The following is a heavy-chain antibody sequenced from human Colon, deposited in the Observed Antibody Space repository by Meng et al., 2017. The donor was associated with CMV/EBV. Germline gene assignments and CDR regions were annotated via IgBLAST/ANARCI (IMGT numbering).Heavy chain of an antibody. V-gene: IGHV3-7*01. Sequence: GESLKISCAASGFTFRTYAMHWVRQAPGKGPELVANINQDGSIRNYLDSVKGRFTISRDNAKASLYLQMNSLRPEDTAVYYCARDPAFSSFDYWGQGTLVTVSS. D-gene: IGHD3-3*02. CDR3: ARDPAFSSFDY. CDR1: GFTFRTYA. CDR2: INQDGSIR. J-gene: IGHJ4*02.